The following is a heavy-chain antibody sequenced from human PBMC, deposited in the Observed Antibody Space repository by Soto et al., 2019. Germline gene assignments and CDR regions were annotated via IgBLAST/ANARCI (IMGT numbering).Heavy chain of an antibody. V-gene: IGHV2-5*02. D-gene: IGHD3-9*01. J-gene: IGHJ4*02. Sequence: QITLKESGPTLVKPTQTLTLTCTFSGFSLSTSGVGVGWIRQPPGKALEWLAVIHWDDAKEYSPSLKNRLTISKDSSKNQVVLTMTNMGPMDTGTYYCARKGPEDWPLDYWGQGTLVTVSS. CDR1: GFSLSTSGVG. CDR2: IHWDDAK. CDR3: ARKGPEDWPLDY.